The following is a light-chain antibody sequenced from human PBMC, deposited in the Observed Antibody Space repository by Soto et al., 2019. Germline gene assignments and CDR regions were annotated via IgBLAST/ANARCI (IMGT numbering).Light chain of an antibody. CDR2: EVS. V-gene: IGLV2-14*01. J-gene: IGLJ2*01. CDR1: NSDIGTYNY. Sequence: QSVLTQPASVSGSPGQSITISCTGSNSDIGTYNYVSWYQHHPGKAPKLVIYEVSYRPSGVSNRFSGSKSGNTASLTISGLQAEDEADYYCTSYTGSTTLGLFGGGTKLTVL. CDR3: TSYTGSTTLGL.